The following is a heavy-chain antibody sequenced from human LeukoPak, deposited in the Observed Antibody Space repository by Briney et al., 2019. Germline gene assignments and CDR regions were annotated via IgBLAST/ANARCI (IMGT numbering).Heavy chain of an antibody. CDR3: ARGSNYYGLKN. J-gene: IGHJ4*02. V-gene: IGHV4-4*07. CDR1: GGSISSYY. Sequence: SETLSLTCTVSGGSISSYYWSWLRQPAGKGLEWIGRIYTSGSTNYNPSLKSRVTISVDTSKNQFSLKLSSVTAADTAVYYCARGSNYYGLKNWGQGTLVTVSS. D-gene: IGHD3-10*01. CDR2: IYTSGST.